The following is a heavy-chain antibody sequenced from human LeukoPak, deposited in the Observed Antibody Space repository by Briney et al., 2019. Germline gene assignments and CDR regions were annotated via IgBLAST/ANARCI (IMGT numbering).Heavy chain of an antibody. Sequence: GGSLRLSCAASGFTFSSYAMSWVRQAPGKGLEWVSAISGSGGSTYYADSVKGRFTISRDSSKNTLYLQMNSLRAEDTAVYYCAKDMDDILTGYSCFDYWGQGTLVTVSS. V-gene: IGHV3-23*01. D-gene: IGHD3-9*01. J-gene: IGHJ4*02. CDR3: AKDMDDILTGYSCFDY. CDR2: ISGSGGST. CDR1: GFTFSSYA.